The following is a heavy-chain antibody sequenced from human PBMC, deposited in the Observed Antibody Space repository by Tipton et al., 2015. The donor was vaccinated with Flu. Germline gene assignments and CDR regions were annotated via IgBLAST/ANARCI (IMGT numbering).Heavy chain of an antibody. D-gene: IGHD6-19*01. CDR2: IYTSGST. CDR3: ARGVDSSGWYDY. V-gene: IGHV4-61*02. CDR1: GGSISSSSYY. Sequence: TLSLTCTVSGGSISSSSYYWSWIRQPAGKGLEWIGRIYTSGSTNYNPSLKSRVTISVDTSKNQFSLKLSSVTAADTAVYYCARGVDSSGWYDYWGQGTLVTVS. J-gene: IGHJ4*02.